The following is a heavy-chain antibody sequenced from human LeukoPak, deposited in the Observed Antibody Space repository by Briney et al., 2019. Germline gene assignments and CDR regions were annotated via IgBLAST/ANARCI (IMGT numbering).Heavy chain of an antibody. CDR3: AKDRGGSYLDFDY. J-gene: IGHJ4*02. CDR2: NSASGGST. CDR1: GFTFSSYV. D-gene: IGHD1-26*01. Sequence: GGSLRLSCAASGFTFSSYVMSWGRQAPGKGLEWVSSNSASGGSTYYADSVKGRFTISRDNSKNTLYLQMNSLRVEDTAVYYCAKDRGGSYLDFDYWGQGTLVTVSS. V-gene: IGHV3-23*01.